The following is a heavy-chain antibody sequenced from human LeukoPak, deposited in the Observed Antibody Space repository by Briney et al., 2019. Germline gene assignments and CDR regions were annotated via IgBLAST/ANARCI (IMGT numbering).Heavy chain of an antibody. CDR3: AKDTYSSSWYRVPYYYYYGMDV. D-gene: IGHD6-13*01. V-gene: IGHV3-9*01. Sequence: GGSLRLSCAASGFTLDDYAMHWVRQAPGKGLEWVSGISWNSGSIGYADSVKGRFTISRDNAKNSLYLQMNSLRAEDTALYYCAKDTYSSSWYRVPYYYYYGMDVWGQGTTVTVSS. CDR1: GFTLDDYA. CDR2: ISWNSGSI. J-gene: IGHJ6*02.